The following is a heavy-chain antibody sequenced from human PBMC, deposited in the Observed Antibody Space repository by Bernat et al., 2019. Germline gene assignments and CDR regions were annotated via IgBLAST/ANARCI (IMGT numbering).Heavy chain of an antibody. CDR2: IDRDGSNT. D-gene: IGHD4-17*01. CDR3: VRPMATVAHTVYGMDV. V-gene: IGHV3-74*01. J-gene: IGHJ6*02. CDR1: GFTFSSHW. Sequence: DVQLVESGGGLVQPGGSLRLSCAASGFTFSSHWMHWVRQAPGKGLVWVSRIDRDGSNTDYADSVKGRFTISRDNAKNTVYLQINTLIAEDTAVYYCVRPMATVAHTVYGMDVWGQGTTVTVSS.